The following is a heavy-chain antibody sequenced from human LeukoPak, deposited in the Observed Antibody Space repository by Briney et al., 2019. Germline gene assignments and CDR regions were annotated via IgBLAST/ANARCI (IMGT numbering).Heavy chain of an antibody. CDR1: GGSISSYY. J-gene: IGHJ1*01. CDR3: AKGVSYYDSSGYYNEYFQH. Sequence: PSETLSLTCTVSGGSISSYYWSWIRQPPGKGLEWIGYIYYSGSTNYNPSLKSRVAISVDTSKNQFSLKLSSVTAADTAVYYCAKGVSYYDSSGYYNEYFQHWGQGTLVTVSS. D-gene: IGHD3-22*01. V-gene: IGHV4-59*08. CDR2: IYYSGST.